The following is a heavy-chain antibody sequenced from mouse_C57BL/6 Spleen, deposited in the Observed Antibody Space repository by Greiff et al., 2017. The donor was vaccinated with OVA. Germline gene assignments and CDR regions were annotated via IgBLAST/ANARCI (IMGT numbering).Heavy chain of an antibody. D-gene: IGHD4-1*01. CDR2: ISYDGSN. CDR1: GYSITSGYY. V-gene: IGHV3-6*01. CDR3: ARNWYAMDY. J-gene: IGHJ4*01. Sequence: EVKLQESGPGLVKPSQSLSLTCSVTGYSITSGYYWNWIRQFPGNKLEWMGYISYDGSNNYNPSLKNRISITRDTSKNQFFLKLNSVTTEDTATYYCARNWYAMDYWGQGTSVTVSS.